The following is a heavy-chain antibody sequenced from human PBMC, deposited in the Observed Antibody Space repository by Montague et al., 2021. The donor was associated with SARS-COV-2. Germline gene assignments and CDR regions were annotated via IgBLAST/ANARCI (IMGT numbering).Heavy chain of an antibody. D-gene: IGHD1-1*01. CDR2: IYFSGST. J-gene: IGHJ1*01. CDR3: TRLSLGWNTD. CDR1: GDSMTDSY. Sequence: SETLSLTCTVSGDSMTDSYWSWIRQPPGKGLEYIGYIYFSGSTNYNPSLKSRLTISVDPSKNQFSLKLSSVTAADTAVYFCTRLSLGWNTDWGQGTLVTVSS. V-gene: IGHV4-59*08.